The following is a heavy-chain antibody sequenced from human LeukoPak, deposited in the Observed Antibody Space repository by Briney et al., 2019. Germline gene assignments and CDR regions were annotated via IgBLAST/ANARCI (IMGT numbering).Heavy chain of an antibody. Sequence: PGGSLRLSCAASGFTFSDYYMSWIRQAPGKGLEGVSYISSSGSTIYYADSVKGRFTISRDNAKNSLYLQMNSLRAEDTAVYYCARLRYSGSYFSNYWGQGTLVTVSS. CDR1: GFTFSDYY. J-gene: IGHJ4*02. CDR2: ISSSGSTI. CDR3: ARLRYSGSYFSNY. V-gene: IGHV3-11*01. D-gene: IGHD1-26*01.